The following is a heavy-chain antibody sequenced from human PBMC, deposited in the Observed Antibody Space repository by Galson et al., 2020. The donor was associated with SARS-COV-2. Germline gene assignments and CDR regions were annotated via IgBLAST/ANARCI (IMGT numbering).Heavy chain of an antibody. Sequence: GGSLRLSCAASGFTFSSYGMHWVRQAPGKGLEWVAVIWYDGSNKYYADSVKGRFTISRDNSKNTLYLQMNSLRAEDTAVYYCAKDPGALWFGEDFDMDVWGKGTTVTVSS. CDR1: GFTFSSYG. J-gene: IGHJ6*03. V-gene: IGHV3-33*06. CDR3: AKDPGALWFGEDFDMDV. D-gene: IGHD3-10*01. CDR2: IWYDGSNK.